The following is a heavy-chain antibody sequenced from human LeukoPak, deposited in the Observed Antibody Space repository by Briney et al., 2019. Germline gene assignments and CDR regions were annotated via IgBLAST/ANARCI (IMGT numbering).Heavy chain of an antibody. V-gene: IGHV3-74*01. CDR1: GFSFSIYW. CDR3: VAYNWESAFDY. D-gene: IGHD1-1*01. Sequence: GGSLRLSCVASGFSFSIYWMYWVRHVPGTGPVWVSRISPDGGSSINADSVKGRFTISRDNAKNTLYLQMNSLRVEDTAIYYCVAYNWESAFDYWGHGTVVTVFS. CDR2: ISPDGGSS. J-gene: IGHJ4*01.